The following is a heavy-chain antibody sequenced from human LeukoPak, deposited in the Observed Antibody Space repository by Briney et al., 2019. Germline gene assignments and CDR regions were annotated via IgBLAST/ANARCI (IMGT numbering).Heavy chain of an antibody. V-gene: IGHV1-18*01. CDR2: ISTYNGNT. D-gene: IGHD6-19*01. J-gene: IGHJ4*02. CDR3: ARDRAGSAWYTTFDY. CDR1: GYTFTSFG. Sequence: ASVKVSCKASGYTFTSFGISWVRQAPGQGLEWMGWISTYNGNTNYAQKLQGRVTMTTDTSTSRVYMDLRSLRSDDTAVYYCARDRAGSAWYTTFDYWGQGTLVTVSS.